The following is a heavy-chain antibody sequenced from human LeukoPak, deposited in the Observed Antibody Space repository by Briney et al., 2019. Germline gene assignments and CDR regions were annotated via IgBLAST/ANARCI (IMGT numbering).Heavy chain of an antibody. V-gene: IGHV1-18*01. D-gene: IGHD1-20*01. CDR3: ARITGTAFYYYSYGMDV. CDR2: ISADNGNT. J-gene: IGHJ6*02. CDR1: GYTFTSYG. Sequence: GASVKVSCKASGYTFTSYGISWVRQAPGQGLEWMGWISADNGNTNYAQKLQGRVTMTTDTSTSTAYMELRSLRSDDTAVYYCARITGTAFYYYSYGMDVWGQGTTVTVSS.